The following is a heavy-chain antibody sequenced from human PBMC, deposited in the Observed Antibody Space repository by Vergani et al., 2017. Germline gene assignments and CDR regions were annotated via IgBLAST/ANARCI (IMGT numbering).Heavy chain of an antibody. D-gene: IGHD2-2*01. CDR3: ARDRGCATISCYFSGAFDY. V-gene: IGHV3-21*01. Sequence: EVQVVESGGGLVKPGGSLRLSCAASGFTLSSYHMNWVRQAPGKGLEWVSSISSSSSYIYYADSVKGRFTISRDNAKNSLYLQLNSLRAEDTAVYYCARDRGCATISCYFSGAFDYWGLGTLVSVSS. CDR1: GFTLSSYH. J-gene: IGHJ4*02. CDR2: ISSSSSYI.